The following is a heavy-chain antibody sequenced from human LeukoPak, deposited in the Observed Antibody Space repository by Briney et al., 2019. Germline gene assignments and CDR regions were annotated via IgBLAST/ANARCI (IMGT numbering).Heavy chain of an antibody. D-gene: IGHD6-19*01. CDR3: ARAGIAVAGGYFQH. V-gene: IGHV4-61*02. J-gene: IGHJ1*01. CDR1: GGSISSGSYY. CDR2: IYTSGST. Sequence: SQTLSLTCTVSGGSISSGSYYWSWIRQPAGKGLEWIGRIYTSGSTNYNPSLKSRVTISVDTSKNQFSLKLSSVTAADTAVYYCARAGIAVAGGYFQHWGQGTLVTVSS.